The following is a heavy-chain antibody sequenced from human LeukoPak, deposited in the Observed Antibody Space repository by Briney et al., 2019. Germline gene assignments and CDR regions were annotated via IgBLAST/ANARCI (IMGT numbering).Heavy chain of an antibody. J-gene: IGHJ4*02. D-gene: IGHD5-18*01. Sequence: SETLSLTCAVYGGSFSGYYWSWIRQPPGKGLEWIGEINHSGSTNYNPSLKSRVTISVDTSKNQFSLKLSSVTAADTAVYYCARLRSYGLDYWGQGTLVTVSS. CDR1: GGSFSGYY. CDR2: INHSGST. CDR3: ARLRSYGLDY. V-gene: IGHV4-34*01.